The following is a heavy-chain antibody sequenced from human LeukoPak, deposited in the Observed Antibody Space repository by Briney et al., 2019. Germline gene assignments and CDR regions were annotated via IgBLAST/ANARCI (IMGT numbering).Heavy chain of an antibody. V-gene: IGHV3-23*01. CDR1: GFTVSSNY. J-gene: IGHJ4*02. D-gene: IGHD3-10*01. CDR2: ISGSGGST. CDR3: AKDRIYYGN. Sequence: GGSLRLSCAASGFTVSSNYMSWVRQAPGKGLEWVSAISGSGGSTYYADSVKGRFTISRDNSKNTLYLQMNSLRAEDTAVYYCAKDRIYYGNWGQGTLVTVSS.